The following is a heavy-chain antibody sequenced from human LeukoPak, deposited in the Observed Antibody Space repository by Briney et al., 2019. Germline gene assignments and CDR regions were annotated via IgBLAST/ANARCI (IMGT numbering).Heavy chain of an antibody. CDR1: GYTFTSYY. CDR3: ARDRDRSGSDLFDY. CDR2: INSSGGAT. J-gene: IGHJ4*02. D-gene: IGHD3-22*01. V-gene: IGHV1-46*01. Sequence: ASVKVSCKASGYTFTSYYVHWVRQAPGQGPEWMGIINSSGGATRYAQKFQGRVTMTRDMSTSTVYMDLGSLRSDDTALYYCARDRDRSGSDLFDYWGQGTLVTASS.